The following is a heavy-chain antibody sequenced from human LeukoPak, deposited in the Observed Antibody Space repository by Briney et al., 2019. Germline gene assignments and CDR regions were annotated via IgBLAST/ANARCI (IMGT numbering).Heavy chain of an antibody. Sequence: ASVKVSCKASGYTFTGYYLHWVRQAPGQGLEWMGWINPNSGGTNYAQKFQGRVTMTRDTSINTAYMELSRLRSDDTAVYYCARDFGYCGSTSCQTSDCWGQGTLVTVSS. CDR1: GYTFTGYY. J-gene: IGHJ4*02. V-gene: IGHV1-2*02. CDR2: INPNSGGT. D-gene: IGHD2-2*03. CDR3: ARDFGYCGSTSCQTSDC.